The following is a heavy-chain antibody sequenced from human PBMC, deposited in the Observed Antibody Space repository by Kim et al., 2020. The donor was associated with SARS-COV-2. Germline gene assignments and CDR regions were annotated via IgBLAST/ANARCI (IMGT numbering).Heavy chain of an antibody. J-gene: IGHJ4*02. CDR1: GYTFTSFY. Sequence: ASVKVSCKPSGYTFTSFYVHWVLQAPGQGLEWMGIISPSGGSTDYAQKFQGRVTMTRDTSTNTVYMELSSLRSEDTAVYYCARALGGHYTGFDYWGQGTLVTVSS. CDR2: ISPSGGST. CDR3: ARALGGHYTGFDY. D-gene: IGHD2-2*02. V-gene: IGHV1-46*01.